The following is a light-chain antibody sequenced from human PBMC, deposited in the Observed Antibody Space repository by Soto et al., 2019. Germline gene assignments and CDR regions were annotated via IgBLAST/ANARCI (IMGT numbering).Light chain of an antibody. CDR1: SSNIGAGYD. CDR2: GNS. CDR3: QSYDSRMSGV. V-gene: IGLV1-40*01. J-gene: IGLJ1*01. Sequence: QSVLTQPPSVSGAPGQRVTISCTGSSSNIGAGYDVHWYQQLPGTAPKLLIYGNSNRPSGVPDRFSGSKSGTSASLAITGLQAEDEADYYCQSYDSRMSGVVGTGTKVTGL.